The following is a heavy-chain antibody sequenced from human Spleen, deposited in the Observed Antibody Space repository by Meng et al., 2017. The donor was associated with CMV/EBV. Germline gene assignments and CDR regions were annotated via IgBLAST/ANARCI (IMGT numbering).Heavy chain of an antibody. CDR3: ARVMYYYGSGRAHYFDY. CDR2: IIPIFGTA. V-gene: IGHV1-69*13. CDR1: GGTFSSYA. J-gene: IGHJ4*02. Sequence: SVKVSCKASGGTFSSYAISWVRQAPGQGLEWMGGIIPIFGTANYAQRFQGRVTITADESTKTSYMELSSLRYEDTAVYYCARVMYYYGSGRAHYFDYWGQGTLVTVSS. D-gene: IGHD3-10*01.